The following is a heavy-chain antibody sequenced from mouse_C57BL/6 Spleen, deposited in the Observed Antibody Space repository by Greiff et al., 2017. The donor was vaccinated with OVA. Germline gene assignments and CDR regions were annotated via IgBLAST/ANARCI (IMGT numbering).Heavy chain of an antibody. CDR1: GYTFTDYE. CDR3: TRSGASDDRYYFDY. D-gene: IGHD3-1*01. J-gene: IGHJ2*01. V-gene: IGHV1-15*01. CDR2: IDPETGGT. Sequence: VQLQESGAELVRPGASVTLSCKASGYTFTDYEMHWVKQTPVHGLEWIGAIDPETGGTANNQKFKGKAILTADKSSSTAYMELRSLTSEDSVVYYCTRSGASDDRYYFDYWGQGTTLTVSS.